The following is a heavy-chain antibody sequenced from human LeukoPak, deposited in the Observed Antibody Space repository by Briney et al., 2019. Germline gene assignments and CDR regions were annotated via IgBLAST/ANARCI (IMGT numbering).Heavy chain of an antibody. CDR3: ATDRYYYMDV. Sequence: PSETLSLTCSVSGGSVSSYYWTWVRQSAGKGLEWIGRILTSGTTNFNPSLKSRVTMSVDTSKNQFSLKLSSVTAADTAVYYCATDRYYYMDVWGKGTTVTVSS. CDR2: ILTSGTT. V-gene: IGHV4-4*07. CDR1: GGSVSSYY. J-gene: IGHJ6*03.